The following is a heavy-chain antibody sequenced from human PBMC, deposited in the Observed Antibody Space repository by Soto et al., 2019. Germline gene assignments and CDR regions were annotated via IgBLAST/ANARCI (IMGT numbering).Heavy chain of an antibody. CDR3: GRTKDFFYGVDV. CDR1: GVSISSSQW. Sequence: QVQLQESGPGLVKPSGTLSLTCAVSGVSISSSQWWSWVRQPPGRGLEWIGEIYHNEHTNYNLSLRSRLTMSLDKSKNQVSLKLSSVTAADTATYYCGRTKDFFYGVDVWGQGTTVTVSS. CDR2: IYHNEHT. J-gene: IGHJ6*02. V-gene: IGHV4-4*02.